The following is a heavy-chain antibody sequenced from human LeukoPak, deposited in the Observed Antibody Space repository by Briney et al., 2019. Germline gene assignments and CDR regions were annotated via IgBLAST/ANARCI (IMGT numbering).Heavy chain of an antibody. Sequence: SETLSLTRTVSGGSISSSSYYWGWIRQPPGKGLGWIGSIYYSGSTYYNPSLKSRVTISVDTSKNQFSLKLSSVTAADTAVYYCARHLADYSNYFYWFDPWGQGTLVTVSS. V-gene: IGHV4-39*01. CDR2: IYYSGST. CDR3: ARHLADYSNYFYWFDP. D-gene: IGHD4-11*01. CDR1: GGSISSSSYY. J-gene: IGHJ5*02.